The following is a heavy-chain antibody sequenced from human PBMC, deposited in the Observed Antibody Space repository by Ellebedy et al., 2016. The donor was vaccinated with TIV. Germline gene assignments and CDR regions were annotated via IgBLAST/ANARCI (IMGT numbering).Heavy chain of an antibody. CDR3: ATDRGYFTFDY. D-gene: IGHD3-9*01. V-gene: IGHV3-23*01. CDR2: ISDST. J-gene: IGHJ4*02. CDR1: GFSFSDYA. Sequence: PGGSLRLSCAASGFSFSDYAMSWVRQAPGKGLEWVSGISDSTYSADSVKGRFTISRDNSQNTLYLQMNSLRADDTAVYYCATDRGYFTFDYWGQGSLITVSS.